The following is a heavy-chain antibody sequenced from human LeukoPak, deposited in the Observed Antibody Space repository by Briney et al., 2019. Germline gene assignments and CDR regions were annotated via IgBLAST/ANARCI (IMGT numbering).Heavy chain of an antibody. CDR1: GYTFTSYT. D-gene: IGHD3-22*01. CDR3: AREGDYYDSSGYLPTRSHAFDI. Sequence: ASVKVSCKASGYTFTSYTMNWVRQAPGQGLEWMGWINPNSGGTNYAQKFQGRVTMTRDTSISTAYMELSRLRSDDTAVYYCAREGDYYDSSGYLPTRSHAFDIWGQGTMVTVSS. J-gene: IGHJ3*02. CDR2: INPNSGGT. V-gene: IGHV1-2*02.